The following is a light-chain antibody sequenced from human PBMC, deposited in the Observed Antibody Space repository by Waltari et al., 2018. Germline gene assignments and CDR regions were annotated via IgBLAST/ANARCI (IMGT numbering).Light chain of an antibody. CDR1: SSDAGGFNW. CDR3: MSYTSRHTMI. Sequence: QSALTQPASVSGSPGQSITISCTGTSSDAGGFNWVSWYQQHPGKAPKVMIYDVTNRPSGVSNRFSGSKSGNTATLTISGLQAEDEADYYCMSYTSRHTMIFGGGTRLTVL. V-gene: IGLV2-14*01. J-gene: IGLJ2*01. CDR2: DVT.